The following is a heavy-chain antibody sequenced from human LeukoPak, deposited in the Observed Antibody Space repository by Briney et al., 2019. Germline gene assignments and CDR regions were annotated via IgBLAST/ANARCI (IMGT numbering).Heavy chain of an antibody. CDR2: ISDNGVAT. CDR3: ARGWSGTSV. Sequence: GGSLRLSCAASTSHFNSDPMYWVRQAPGKGLEYVSAISDNGVATYYANSVKGRFTISRDNSKNTLYLDMGSLRVEDMAVYYCARGWSGTSVWGQGTMVTVSS. V-gene: IGHV3-64*01. CDR1: TSHFNSDP. D-gene: IGHD3-3*01. J-gene: IGHJ3*01.